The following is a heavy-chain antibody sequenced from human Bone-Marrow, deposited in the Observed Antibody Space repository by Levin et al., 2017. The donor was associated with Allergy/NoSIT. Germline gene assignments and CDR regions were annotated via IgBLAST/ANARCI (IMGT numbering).Heavy chain of an antibody. D-gene: IGHD6-19*01. Sequence: GGSLRLSCAASGFTFSNYWMGWVRQAPGKGLEWVTSIKQDGSEAIYVDSVQGRFTISRDNAKNSLLLQMTSLRVEDTALYYCARAGATSSGRYYFDYWGQGTLLTVS. V-gene: IGHV3-7*01. CDR3: ARAGATSSGRYYFDY. J-gene: IGHJ4*02. CDR1: GFTFSNYW. CDR2: IKQDGSEA.